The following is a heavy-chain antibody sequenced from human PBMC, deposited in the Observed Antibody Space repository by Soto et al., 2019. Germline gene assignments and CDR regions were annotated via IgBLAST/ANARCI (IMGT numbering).Heavy chain of an antibody. Sequence: QVQLVESGGGVVQPGRSLRLSCEASGFTFSTYAMHWVRQAAGKGLELVAIISYDGSNKYYAESVKGRFTISRDNPKNTVSLQMSSLSAEDTAVYFCARDLSRGITMIALEIHYWGQGTLVTVSS. J-gene: IGHJ4*02. CDR1: GFTFSTYA. CDR2: ISYDGSNK. D-gene: IGHD3-22*01. CDR3: ARDLSRGITMIALEIHY. V-gene: IGHV3-30-3*01.